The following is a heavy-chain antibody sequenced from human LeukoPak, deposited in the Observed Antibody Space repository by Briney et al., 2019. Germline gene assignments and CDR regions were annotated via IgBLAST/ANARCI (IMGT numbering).Heavy chain of an antibody. Sequence: KSSETLSLTCTVSGGPISDHYWSWIRQPPGKGLEWIAYIHYNGNTNSNPPLKSRVTISIDTSKNQFSLKLTPVTAADTAVYYRARHTVSRAGGDFDYWGQGTLVTVSS. CDR1: GGPISDHY. J-gene: IGHJ4*02. V-gene: IGHV4-59*08. CDR2: IHYNGNT. D-gene: IGHD2-8*01. CDR3: ARHTVSRAGGDFDY.